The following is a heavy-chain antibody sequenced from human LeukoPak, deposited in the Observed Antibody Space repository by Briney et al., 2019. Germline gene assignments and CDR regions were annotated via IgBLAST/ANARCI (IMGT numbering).Heavy chain of an antibody. Sequence: PSETLSLTCTFTAGSISSYYWSWIRQPPGKGLEWIGYIYYSGSTNYNPSLKSRVTISVDTSKNQFSLKLSSVTAADTAVYYCARIRGVIMEYYFDYWGQGTLVTVSS. CDR1: AGSISSYY. CDR3: ARIRGVIMEYYFDY. CDR2: IYYSGST. D-gene: IGHD3-10*01. V-gene: IGHV4-59*01. J-gene: IGHJ4*02.